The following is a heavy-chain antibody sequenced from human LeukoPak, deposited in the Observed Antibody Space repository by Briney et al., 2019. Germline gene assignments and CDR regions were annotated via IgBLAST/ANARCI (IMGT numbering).Heavy chain of an antibody. V-gene: IGHV4-31*03. Sequence: PSETLSLTCTVSGGSISSGGYYWSWIRQHPGKGLEWIGYIYYSGCTYYNPSLKSRVTISVDTSKNQFSLKLSSVTAADTAVYYCARDHRYYGSGSWFDPWGQGTLVTVSS. CDR1: GGSISSGGYY. CDR2: IYYSGCT. J-gene: IGHJ5*02. D-gene: IGHD3-10*01. CDR3: ARDHRYYGSGSWFDP.